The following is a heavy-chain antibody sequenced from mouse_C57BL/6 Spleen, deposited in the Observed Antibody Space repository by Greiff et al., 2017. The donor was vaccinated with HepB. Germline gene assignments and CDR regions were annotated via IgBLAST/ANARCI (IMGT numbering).Heavy chain of an antibody. CDR1: GFSLTSYG. Sequence: VQLQQSGPGLVQPSQSLSITCTVSGFSLTSYGVHWVRQSPGKGLEWLGVIWSGGSTDYNAAFISRLSISKDNSKSQVFFKMNSLQADDTAIYYCARNRYYGSRPYYFDYWGQGTTLTVSS. J-gene: IGHJ2*01. CDR3: ARNRYYGSRPYYFDY. V-gene: IGHV2-2*01. CDR2: IWSGGST. D-gene: IGHD1-1*01.